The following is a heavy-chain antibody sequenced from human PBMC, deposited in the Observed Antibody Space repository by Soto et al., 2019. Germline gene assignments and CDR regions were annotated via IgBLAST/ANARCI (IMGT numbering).Heavy chain of an antibody. CDR2: IIPISGPA. CDR1: GGAFSTYA. CDR3: ARSLDSTGYFNY. V-gene: IGHV1-69*01. D-gene: IGHD3-22*01. Sequence: QVQLVQSGAEVKKPASSVKVSCRASGGAFSTYAISWVRQAPGQGLEWRGGIIPISGPANFAQKFQGRVTITADESTSTFYMGLSSLRSEDTAVYYCARSLDSTGYFNYWGQGTLVTVSS. J-gene: IGHJ4*02.